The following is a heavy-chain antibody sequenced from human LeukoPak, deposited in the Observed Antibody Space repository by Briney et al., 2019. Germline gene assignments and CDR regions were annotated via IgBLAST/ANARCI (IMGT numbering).Heavy chain of an antibody. CDR2: IYHSEST. CDR3: ARFDHVWETHGMDAFDL. Sequence: PSETLSLTCGVSGYSISRGYSWGWIRQPPGKGLEWIGNIYHSESTHCNPSLKSRVTISPDTSKNQFSLKLTSVTASDTAVYYCARFDHVWETHGMDAFDLWGQGTMVTVPS. D-gene: IGHD3-16*01. V-gene: IGHV4-38-2*01. CDR1: GYSISRGYS. J-gene: IGHJ3*01.